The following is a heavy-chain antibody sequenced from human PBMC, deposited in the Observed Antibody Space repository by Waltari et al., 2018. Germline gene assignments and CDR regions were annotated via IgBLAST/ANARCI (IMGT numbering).Heavy chain of an antibody. D-gene: IGHD3-3*01. CDR3: ARSAIGDFWSGYYTYFDN. CDR2: IYHSGST. CDR1: GYSISSGYY. J-gene: IGHJ4*02. Sequence: QVQLQESGPGLVKPSETLSLTCAVSGYSISSGYYWGWIRQPPGKGLEWIGSIYHSGSTYYNPTLKSRVTISVDTSKNQFSLKLSSVTAADTAVYYCARSAIGDFWSGYYTYFDNWGQGTLVTVSS. V-gene: IGHV4-38-2*01.